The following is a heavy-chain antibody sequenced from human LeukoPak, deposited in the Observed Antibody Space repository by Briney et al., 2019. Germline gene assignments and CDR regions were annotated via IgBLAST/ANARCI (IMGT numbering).Heavy chain of an antibody. CDR3: AKDWTTVVTPGGRGLDY. V-gene: IGHV3-23*01. J-gene: IGHJ4*02. D-gene: IGHD4-17*01. CDR2: ISGSGGST. Sequence: AGGSLRLSCAASGFTFSSYAMRWVRQAPGKGLEWVSAISGSGGSTYYADSVKGRFTISRDNSKNTLYLQMNSLRAEDTAVYYCAKDWTTVVTPGGRGLDYWGQGTLVTVSS. CDR1: GFTFSSYA.